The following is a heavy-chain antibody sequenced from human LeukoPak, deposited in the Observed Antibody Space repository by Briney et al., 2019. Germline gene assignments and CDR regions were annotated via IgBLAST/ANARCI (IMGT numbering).Heavy chain of an antibody. CDR2: ISSSGSSI. D-gene: IGHD3-22*01. J-gene: IGHJ4*02. Sequence: GALRLSCAASGFTSSSYEMNWVRQAPGRGLEWVSYISSSGSSIYYVDSVKGRFIISRDNAKNSLFLQMNSLRAEDTAVYYCARRGYYDTSGYLFDDWGQGTLVTVSS. CDR1: GFTSSSYE. CDR3: ARRGYYDTSGYLFDD. V-gene: IGHV3-48*03.